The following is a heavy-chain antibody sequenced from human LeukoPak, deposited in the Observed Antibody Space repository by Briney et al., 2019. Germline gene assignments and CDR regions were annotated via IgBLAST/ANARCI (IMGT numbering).Heavy chain of an antibody. CDR3: VRGTGY. J-gene: IGHJ4*02. Sequence: GRSLRLSCAASGFTFSTYVMHWVRQAPGKGLEYVSAISSNGDNTYYADSVKGRFTISRDNSKNTLYLQMSSLRADDTAVYYCVRGTGYWGQGTLVTVSS. CDR2: ISSNGDNT. CDR1: GFTFSTYV. V-gene: IGHV3-64D*06.